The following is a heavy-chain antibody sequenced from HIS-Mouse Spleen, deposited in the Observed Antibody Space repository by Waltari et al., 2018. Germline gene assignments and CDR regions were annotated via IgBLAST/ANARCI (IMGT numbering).Heavy chain of an antibody. CDR3: AKASSGWLDY. CDR1: GVTFRGYG. J-gene: IGHJ4*02. V-gene: IGHV3-30*18. Sequence: QVQLVESGGGVVEPGRSLRLACAASGVTFRGYGMHGVRQAPGKGLEWVAVISYDGSNKYYADSVKGRFTISRDNSKNTLYLQMNSLRAEDTAVYYCAKASSGWLDYWGQGTLVTVSS. CDR2: ISYDGSNK. D-gene: IGHD6-19*01.